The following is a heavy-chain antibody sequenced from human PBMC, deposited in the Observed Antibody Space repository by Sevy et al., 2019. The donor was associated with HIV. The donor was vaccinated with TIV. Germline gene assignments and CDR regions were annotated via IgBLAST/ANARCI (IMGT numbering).Heavy chain of an antibody. D-gene: IGHD1-26*01. CDR3: ARDDYSGSYDGGLDY. V-gene: IGHV3-48*02. CDR2: ISSSSSTI. CDR1: GFTFSSYS. J-gene: IGHJ4*02. Sequence: GGSLRLSCAASGFTFSSYSMNWVRQAPGKGLEWVSYISSSSSTIYHADSVKGRFTISRDNAKNSLYLQMNSLRDEDTAVYYCARDDYSGSYDGGLDYWGQGTLVTVSS.